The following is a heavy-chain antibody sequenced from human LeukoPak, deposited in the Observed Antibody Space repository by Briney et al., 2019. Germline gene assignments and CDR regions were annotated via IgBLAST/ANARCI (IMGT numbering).Heavy chain of an antibody. D-gene: IGHD3-10*02. V-gene: IGHV3-48*03. CDR3: AELGITMIGVV. CDR2: ISSSGSTI. J-gene: IGHJ6*04. Sequence: GGSLRLSCAASGFTFSSYEMNGVRQAPGKGLEWVSYISSSGSTIYYADSVKGRFTISRDNAKNSLYLQMNSLRAEDTAVYYCAELGITMIGVVWGKGGTVSISS. CDR1: GFTFSSYE.